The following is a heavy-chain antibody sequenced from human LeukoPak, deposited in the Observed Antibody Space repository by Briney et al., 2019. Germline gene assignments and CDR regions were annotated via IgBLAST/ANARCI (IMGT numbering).Heavy chain of an antibody. D-gene: IGHD2-15*01. Sequence: GGSLRLSCAASGFSFSSYNMNWVRQTPGKGLEWVSSITSSSTYTFYADSVKGRFTISRDNARNSLYLQMNSLRAEDTAVYYCATLSVVVVPAELNWGQGTLVTVSS. CDR1: GFSFSSYN. J-gene: IGHJ4*02. CDR3: ATLSVVVVPAELN. CDR2: ITSSSTYT. V-gene: IGHV3-21*04.